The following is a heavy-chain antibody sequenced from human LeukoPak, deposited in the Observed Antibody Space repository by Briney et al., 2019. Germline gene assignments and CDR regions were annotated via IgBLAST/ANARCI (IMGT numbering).Heavy chain of an antibody. J-gene: IGHJ4*02. CDR3: ARVSSYYYDSSGSPY. V-gene: IGHV3-48*04. Sequence: GGSLRLSCAASGFTFSSYWMNWVRQAPGKGLEWVSYINSSGSTIYYADSVKGRFTISRDNAKNSLYLQMNSLRAEDTAVYYCARVSSYYYDSSGSPYWGQGTLVTVSS. D-gene: IGHD3-22*01. CDR1: GFTFSSYW. CDR2: INSSGSTI.